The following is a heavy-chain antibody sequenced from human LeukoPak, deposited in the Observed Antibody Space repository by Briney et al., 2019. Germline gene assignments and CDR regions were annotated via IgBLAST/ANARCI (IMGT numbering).Heavy chain of an antibody. V-gene: IGHV1-2*02. D-gene: IGHD3-10*01. CDR2: INPKSGGT. CDR3: ARNLWFGESSDAFDV. CDR1: GYTFTGYY. J-gene: IGHJ3*01. Sequence: ASVKVSCKASGYTFTGYYMHWVRQAPGQGLEWMGWINPKSGGTNYAQKFQGRVTMTRDTSISTAYMDMSSLRSDDTAAYYCARNLWFGESSDAFDVWGQGTMVTVSS.